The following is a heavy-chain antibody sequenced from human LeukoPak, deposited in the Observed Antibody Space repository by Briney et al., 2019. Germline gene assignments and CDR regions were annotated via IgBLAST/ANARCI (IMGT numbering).Heavy chain of an antibody. CDR3: ARGGRITIFGVVIIKFDP. V-gene: IGHV4-38-2*02. CDR2: IYHSGSA. D-gene: IGHD3-3*01. J-gene: IGHJ5*02. CDR1: GYSISSGYY. Sequence: SETLSLTCSVSGYSISSGYYCGWIRQPPGKGLEWIASIYHSGSAYYNPSLKSRVTISVDASKNQCTLKLSSVTAADTAVYYCARGGRITIFGVVIIKFDPWGQGTLVTVSS.